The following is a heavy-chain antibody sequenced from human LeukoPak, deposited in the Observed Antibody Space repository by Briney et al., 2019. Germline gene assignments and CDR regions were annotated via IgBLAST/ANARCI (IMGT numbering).Heavy chain of an antibody. Sequence: GGSLRLSCAASGFTFSSYWMGWVRQAPGKGLEWVASIKDDGSETYFVDSVKGRFTISRDDARTSVYLQMNSLRVEDTALYYCASAILGRFEYWGQGTLVTVSS. J-gene: IGHJ4*02. CDR2: IKDDGSET. D-gene: IGHD3-3*01. CDR1: GFTFSSYW. CDR3: ASAILGRFEY. V-gene: IGHV3-7*01.